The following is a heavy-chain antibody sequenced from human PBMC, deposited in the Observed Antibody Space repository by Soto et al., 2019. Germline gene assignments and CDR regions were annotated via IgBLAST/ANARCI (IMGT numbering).Heavy chain of an antibody. CDR3: ARQIYDSDTGPNFQYYFDS. D-gene: IGHD3-22*01. CDR2: VDPSDSQT. V-gene: IGHV5-10-1*01. CDR1: GYSFAGYW. Sequence: GESLKISCKGSGYSFAGYWITWVRQKPGKGLEWMGRVDPSDSQTYYSPSFRGHVTISVTKSITTVFLQWSSLRASDTAMYYCARQIYDSDTGPNFQYYFDSWGQGTPVTVSS. J-gene: IGHJ4*02.